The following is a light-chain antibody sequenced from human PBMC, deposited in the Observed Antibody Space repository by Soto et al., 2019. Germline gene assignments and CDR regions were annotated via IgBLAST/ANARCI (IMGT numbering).Light chain of an antibody. J-gene: IGKJ5*01. V-gene: IGKV3-11*01. CDR2: DAS. CDR1: QSVSDY. Sequence: EVVLTQSPATLSLSPGERATLSCRASQSVSDYLAWYQQKPGQAPRLLIYDASQRPTDIPARFSGSGFGPDFTLAISKVEPEDFAVYYCQQRSDWPPITFGQGTRLEIK. CDR3: QQRSDWPPIT.